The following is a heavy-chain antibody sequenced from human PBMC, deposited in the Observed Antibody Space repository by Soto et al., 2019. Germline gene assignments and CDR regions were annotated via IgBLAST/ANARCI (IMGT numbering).Heavy chain of an antibody. Sequence: QVQLVQSGAEVKKPGASVKVSCKASGYTFTSYGISWVRQAPGQGLEWMGWISAYNGNTNYAQKLQGRVTMTTDTATSKDYMERRSLRSDDTAVYYCALSPLRPGSSDSCAEGVDYWGQGTLVTVSS. CDR1: GYTFTSYG. J-gene: IGHJ4*02. V-gene: IGHV1-18*01. D-gene: IGHD2-2*01. CDR2: ISAYNGNT. CDR3: ALSPLRPGSSDSCAEGVDY.